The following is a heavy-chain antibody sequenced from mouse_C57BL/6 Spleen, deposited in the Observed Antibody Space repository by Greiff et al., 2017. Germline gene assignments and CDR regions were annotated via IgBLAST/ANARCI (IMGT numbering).Heavy chain of an antibody. CDR1: GFTFSDYG. CDR3: ARPYSNFFDY. J-gene: IGHJ2*01. Sequence: DVKLVESGGGLVKPGGSLKLSCAASGFTFSDYGMHWVRQAPEKGLEWVAYISSGSSTIYYADTVKGRFTISRDNAKNTLFLQMTSLRSEDTAMYYCARPYSNFFDYWGQGTTLTVSS. V-gene: IGHV5-17*01. CDR2: ISSGSSTI. D-gene: IGHD2-5*01.